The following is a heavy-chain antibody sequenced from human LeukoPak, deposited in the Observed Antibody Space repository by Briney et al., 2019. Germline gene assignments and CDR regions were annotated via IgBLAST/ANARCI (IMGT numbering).Heavy chain of an antibody. V-gene: IGHV1-8*01. Sequence: ASVKVSCKASGYPFNNYDINWVRQATGQGLEWRGWMNPHSGKKGYAQNFQGRVSMTRDTYISTAYMELSSLRAEDTAVYYCVRDVCGGDCSSFDPWGQGTLVTVSS. J-gene: IGHJ5*02. CDR2: MNPHSGKK. CDR3: VRDVCGGDCSSFDP. CDR1: GYPFNNYD. D-gene: IGHD2-21*02.